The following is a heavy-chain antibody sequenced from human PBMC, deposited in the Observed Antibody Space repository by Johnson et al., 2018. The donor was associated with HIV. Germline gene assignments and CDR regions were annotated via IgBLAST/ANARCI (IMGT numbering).Heavy chain of an antibody. CDR2: IWYDGSNK. Sequence: QVQLVESGGGVVQPGRSLRLSCAASRFTFSSYGMHWVRQAPGKGLEWVAVIWYDGSNKYYADSVKGRFTISRDNSKNTLYLQMNSLRAEDTAVYYCAKDLSSGWSAFDIWGQGTMVTVSS. CDR3: AKDLSSGWSAFDI. D-gene: IGHD6-19*01. J-gene: IGHJ3*02. CDR1: RFTFSSYG. V-gene: IGHV3-33*06.